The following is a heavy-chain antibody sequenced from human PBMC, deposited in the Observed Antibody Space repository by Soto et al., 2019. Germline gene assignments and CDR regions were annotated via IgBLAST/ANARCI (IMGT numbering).Heavy chain of an antibody. V-gene: IGHV4-59*01. D-gene: IGHD3-10*01. J-gene: IGHJ4*02. CDR3: ARQMVRGDTSGKIDY. CDR2: IYYSGST. CDR1: GGSISSYY. Sequence: SETLSLTCTVSGGSISSYYWSWIRQPPGKGLEWIGYIYYSGSTNYNPSLKSRVTISVDTSKNQFSLKLSSVTAADTAVYYCARQMVRGDTSGKIDYWGQGTLVTVSS.